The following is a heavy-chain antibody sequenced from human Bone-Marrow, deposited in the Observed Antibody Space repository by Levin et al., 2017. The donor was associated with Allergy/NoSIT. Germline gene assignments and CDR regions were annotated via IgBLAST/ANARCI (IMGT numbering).Heavy chain of an antibody. D-gene: IGHD3-3*01. Sequence: ASVKVSCKASGYTFTSYGVTWVRQAPGQGLEWMGWINPYNGHTNYARNVQGRVTMTTDTSTTTAYMELRSLRFDDTAVYYCARGSGSSAGGLDYWGQGSLVTVSS. J-gene: IGHJ4*02. CDR2: INPYNGHT. CDR3: ARGSGSSAGGLDY. V-gene: IGHV1-18*01. CDR1: GYTFTSYG.